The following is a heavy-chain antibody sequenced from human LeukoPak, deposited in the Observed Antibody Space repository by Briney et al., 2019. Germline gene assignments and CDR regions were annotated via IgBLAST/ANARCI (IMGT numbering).Heavy chain of an antibody. V-gene: IGHV3-9*01. D-gene: IGHD3-16*01. CDR2: ISWNSGSI. J-gene: IGHJ5*02. CDR3: AKGDWFDP. CDR1: GFTFDDYA. Sequence: PGGSLRLSCAASGFTFDDYAMHWVQQAPGKGLESVSGISWNSGSIGNADSLKGRFTISRDNAKNSLYLQMNSLRAEDTALYYCAKGDWFDPWDQGTLVTVSS.